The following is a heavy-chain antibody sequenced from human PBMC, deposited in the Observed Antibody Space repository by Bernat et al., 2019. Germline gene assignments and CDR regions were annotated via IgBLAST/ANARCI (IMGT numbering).Heavy chain of an antibody. V-gene: IGHV3-7*01. CDR1: GFTLSRYW. CDR3: ARPIGTGSGWSDP. CDR2: IKPDGSEK. D-gene: IGHD3-10*01. Sequence: EEQLVESGGGLVQPGGSLRLSCAASGFTLSRYWMSWVRQPPGMGLEWVANIKPDGSEKQYVESVKGRFAISRDNAKNSLYLEMNGLRAEDTAVYYCARPIGTGSGWSDPWGQGTPVTVSS. J-gene: IGHJ5*02.